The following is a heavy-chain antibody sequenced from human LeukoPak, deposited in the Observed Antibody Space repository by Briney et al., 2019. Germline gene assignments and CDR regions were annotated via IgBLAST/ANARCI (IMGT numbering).Heavy chain of an antibody. D-gene: IGHD6-13*01. V-gene: IGHV4-59*01. Sequence: SETLSLTCTVSGGSISSDYWSWIRQPPGKGLEWIGYIYYSGSTNYNPSLKSRVTISVDTSKNQFSLKLSSVTAADTAVYYCARANPGISSSWSYYFDYWGQGTLVTVSS. CDR1: GGSISSDY. J-gene: IGHJ4*02. CDR2: IYYSGST. CDR3: ARANPGISSSWSYYFDY.